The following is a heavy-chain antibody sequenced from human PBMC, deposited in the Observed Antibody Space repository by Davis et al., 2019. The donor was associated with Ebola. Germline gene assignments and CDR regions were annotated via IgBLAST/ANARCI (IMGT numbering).Heavy chain of an antibody. V-gene: IGHV4-59*11. D-gene: IGHD5-12*01. J-gene: IGHJ3*02. CDR1: GGSISSHY. CDR3: ARGSRGDAFDI. CDR2: IYYSGST. Sequence: PSETLSLTCTVSGGSISSHYWSWIRQPPGKGLEWIGYIYYSGSTNYNPSLKSRVTISVDTSKNQFSLKLSSVTAADTAVYYCARGSRGDAFDIWGQGTMVTVSS.